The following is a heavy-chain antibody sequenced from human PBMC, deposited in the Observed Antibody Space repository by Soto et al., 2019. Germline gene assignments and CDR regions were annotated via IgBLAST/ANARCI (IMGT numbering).Heavy chain of an antibody. V-gene: IGHV1-69*12. Sequence: QVQLVQSGAEVKKPGSSVKVSCKASGGTFSSYAISWVRQAPGQGLEWMGGIIPIFGTANYAQKFQGRVTITADEXXSTAYMELSSLRSEDTAVYYCARGPPPGIAAAWGIWGQGTMVTVSS. D-gene: IGHD6-13*01. CDR1: GGTFSSYA. CDR2: IIPIFGTA. J-gene: IGHJ3*02. CDR3: ARGPPPGIAAAWGI.